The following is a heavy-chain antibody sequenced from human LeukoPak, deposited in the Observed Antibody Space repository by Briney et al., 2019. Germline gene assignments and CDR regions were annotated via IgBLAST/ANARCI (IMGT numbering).Heavy chain of an antibody. CDR2: ISSSSSYI. Sequence: PGGSLRLSCAASGFTFSSYSMNWVRQAPGKGLEWVSSISSSSSYIYYADSVKGRSTISRDNAKNSLYLQMNSLRAEDTAVYYCAKHSMDYGDYVGEDYWGQGTLVTVSS. J-gene: IGHJ4*02. CDR1: GFTFSSYS. V-gene: IGHV3-21*01. CDR3: AKHSMDYGDYVGEDY. D-gene: IGHD4-17*01.